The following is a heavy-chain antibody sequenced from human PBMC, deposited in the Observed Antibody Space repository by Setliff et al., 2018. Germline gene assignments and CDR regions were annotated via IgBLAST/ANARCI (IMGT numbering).Heavy chain of an antibody. CDR1: GGSLGTYY. D-gene: IGHD3-16*01. J-gene: IGHJ4*02. CDR3: ARGGTFRYFDY. CDR2: VYHSGTA. Sequence: SETLSLTCTVSGGSLGTYYWTLIRQPPGKVLEWIASVYHSGTAYYSPSIKSPVTMSVDTSKNQFSLKLRSVTAADTAVYFCARGGTFRYFDYWRQGTPVTVSS. V-gene: IGHV4-59*01.